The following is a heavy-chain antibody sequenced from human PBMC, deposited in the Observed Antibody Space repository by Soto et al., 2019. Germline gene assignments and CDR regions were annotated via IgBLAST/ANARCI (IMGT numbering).Heavy chain of an antibody. V-gene: IGHV3-7*05. CDR1: GFTFSSYW. D-gene: IGHD3-10*01. Sequence: EVQLVEYGGGLVQPGGSLRLSCEASGFTFSSYWMSWVRQAPGKGLEWVANIKQDGSEKYYVDSVKGRFTISRDNAKNSLYLQMNSLRAEDTAVYYCARDLSSLLWFGELLDTDYWGQGTLVTDSS. CDR2: IKQDGSEK. J-gene: IGHJ4*02. CDR3: ARDLSSLLWFGELLDTDY.